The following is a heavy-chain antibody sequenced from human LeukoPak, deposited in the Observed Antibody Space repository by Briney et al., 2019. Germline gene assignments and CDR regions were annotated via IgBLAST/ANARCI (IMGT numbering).Heavy chain of an antibody. D-gene: IGHD3-22*01. CDR3: ARALTYYYDSSGYAPYYFDY. V-gene: IGHV4-4*07. Sequence: SETLSLTCTDSGGSISSSYWSWIRQPAGKGLEWIWRIYTSGSTNYNPSLKCRVTMSVDTSKNQFSLKLSSVTAADTAVYYCARALTYYYDSSGYAPYYFDYWGQGTLVTVSS. J-gene: IGHJ4*02. CDR2: IYTSGST. CDR1: GGSISSSY.